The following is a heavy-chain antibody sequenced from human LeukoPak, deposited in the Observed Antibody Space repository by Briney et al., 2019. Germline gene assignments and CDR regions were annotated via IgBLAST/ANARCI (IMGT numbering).Heavy chain of an antibody. CDR3: AHLEYYYDNSGYFSGQFDY. V-gene: IGHV2-5*02. J-gene: IGHJ4*02. CDR1: GFLLSSRAAG. Sequence: SGPTLVKPTQTLTLTCTFSGFLLSSRAAGVGWIRQPPGKAPEWLAVIYWDDDERYSPSLKSRLTITKDTSKNQVVLSLTNMDPVDTATYYCAHLEYYYDNSGYFSGQFDYWGQGTLVTVSS. CDR2: IYWDDDE. D-gene: IGHD3-22*01.